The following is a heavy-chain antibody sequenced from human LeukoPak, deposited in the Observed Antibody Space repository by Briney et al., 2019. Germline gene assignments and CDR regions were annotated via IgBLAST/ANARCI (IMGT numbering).Heavy chain of an antibody. CDR1: GGSFSGYY. D-gene: IGHD6-6*01. Sequence: SETLSLTCAVYGGSFSGYYWSWIRQPPGKGLEWIGEINHSGSTNYNPSLKSRVTISVDTSKNQFSLKLSSVTAADTAVYYCARHRAEEKLVRGYYYYYMDVWGKGTTVTVSS. J-gene: IGHJ6*03. CDR3: ARHRAEEKLVRGYYYYYMDV. CDR2: INHSGST. V-gene: IGHV4-34*01.